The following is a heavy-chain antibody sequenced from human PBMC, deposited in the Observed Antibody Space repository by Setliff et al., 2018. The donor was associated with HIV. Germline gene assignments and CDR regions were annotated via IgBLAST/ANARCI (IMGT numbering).Heavy chain of an antibody. CDR1: AGSFSIFA. D-gene: IGHD1-26*01. CDR3: ATEGAGGSYQRASALDV. CDR2: MMTIFSTT. Sequence: ASVKVSCKSSAGSFSIFAINWVRQAPGQGLEWMGGMMTIFSTTNYARKFQGRVTITMDESTGTAYMELSNLRSEDTAVYYCATEGAGGSYQRASALDVWGQGTMVTVSS. J-gene: IGHJ3*01. V-gene: IGHV1-69*05.